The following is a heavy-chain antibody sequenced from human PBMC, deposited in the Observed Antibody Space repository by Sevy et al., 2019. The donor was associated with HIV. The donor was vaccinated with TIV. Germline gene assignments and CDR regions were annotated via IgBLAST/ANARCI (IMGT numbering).Heavy chain of an antibody. CDR2: FSFGCGRI. Sequence: GGSLRLCCAASGFTFAKYSMSWVRQAPGKGLEWVSIFSFGCGRINYADSVKGRFTISRDDSKNTLYLQMNSLRAEDTATYFCAREGCTQPHDYWGQGTLVTVSS. CDR1: GFTFAKYS. V-gene: IGHV3-23*01. CDR3: AREGCTQPHDY. J-gene: IGHJ4*02. D-gene: IGHD2-8*01.